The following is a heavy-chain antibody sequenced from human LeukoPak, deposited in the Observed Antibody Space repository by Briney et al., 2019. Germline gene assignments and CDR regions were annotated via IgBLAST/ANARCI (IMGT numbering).Heavy chain of an antibody. CDR1: GGSFSGYY. D-gene: IGHD3-3*01. V-gene: IGHV4-34*01. J-gene: IGHJ5*02. Sequence: SEALSLTCAVDGGSFSGYYWSWIRQPPGKGLDWIGEINHSGSTNYNPSLKSRVTISVDTSKNQFSLKLSSVTAADTAVYYCARGVVRYDFWSGSHLFDPWGQGTLVTVSS. CDR2: INHSGST. CDR3: ARGVVRYDFWSGSHLFDP.